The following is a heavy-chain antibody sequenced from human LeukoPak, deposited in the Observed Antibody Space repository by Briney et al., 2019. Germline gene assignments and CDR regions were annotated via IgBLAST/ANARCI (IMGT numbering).Heavy chain of an antibody. V-gene: IGHV1-2*02. CDR3: AMNVQWTYCLCLSHKWYY. D-gene: IGHD3-16*01. Sequence: ASVKVSCKSSGYIFIDYYIHWLRQAPGQGLEWMGWINPNSGGTNYAQKFQGRVTMTRDTSISTAYMELSRLRSDDTAVYYCAMNVQWTYCLCLSHKWYYWGQGTLVTVSS. CDR1: GYIFIDYY. CDR2: INPNSGGT. J-gene: IGHJ4*02.